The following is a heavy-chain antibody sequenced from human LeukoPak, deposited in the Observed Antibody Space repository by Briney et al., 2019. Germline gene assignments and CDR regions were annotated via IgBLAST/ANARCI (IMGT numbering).Heavy chain of an antibody. CDR2: IYTSGST. CDR3: ARDGYDFWSGYSPFDP. D-gene: IGHD3-3*01. J-gene: IGHJ5*02. V-gene: IGHV4-61*02. CDR1: GGSISSGSYY. Sequence: SETLSLTCTVSGGSISSGSYYWSWIRQPAGKGLEWIGRIYTSGSTNYNPSLKSRVTISVDTSKNQFSLKLSSVTAADTAVYYCARDGYDFWSGYSPFDPWSQGTLVTVSS.